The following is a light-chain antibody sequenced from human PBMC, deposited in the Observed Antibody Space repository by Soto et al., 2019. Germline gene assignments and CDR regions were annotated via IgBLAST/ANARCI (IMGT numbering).Light chain of an antibody. J-gene: IGKJ1*01. CDR3: QHYNSYSEA. V-gene: IGKV1-5*03. CDR2: KAS. CDR1: QTISSW. Sequence: DIQMTQSPSTLSGSVGDRVTITCRASQTISSWLAWYQHKPGKDPKLLIYKASTLKSGVTSRFSGSGSGTEFTLTISSLQPDDFATYYCQHYNSYSEAVGPGTKVDIK.